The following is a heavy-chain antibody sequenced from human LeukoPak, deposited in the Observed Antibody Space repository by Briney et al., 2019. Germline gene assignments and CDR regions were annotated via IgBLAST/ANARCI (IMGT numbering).Heavy chain of an antibody. V-gene: IGHV3-11*04. D-gene: IGHD1-26*01. CDR1: GFTFSDYY. CDR3: ARDGGSGNYYVDY. CDR2: IRSGGSTI. J-gene: IGHJ4*02. Sequence: GGSLRLSXAASGFTFSDYYMSWIRQAPGKGLEWVSYIRSGGSTIYYADSVKGRFTISRDNAKNSLFLQMISLRAEDTAVYYYARDGGSGNYYVDYWGQGTLVTVSS.